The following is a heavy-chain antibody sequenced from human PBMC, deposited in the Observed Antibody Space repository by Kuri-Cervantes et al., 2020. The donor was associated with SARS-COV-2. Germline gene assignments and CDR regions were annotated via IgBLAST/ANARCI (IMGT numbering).Heavy chain of an antibody. D-gene: IGHD3-22*01. CDR3: ARHDYDSSGYYYVYYGMDV. V-gene: IGHV5-10-1*01. J-gene: IGHJ6*02. Sequence: GESLKISCKGSGYSSTSYWISWVRQMPGKGLEWMGRIDPSDSYTNYSPSFQGHVTISADKSISTAYLQWSSLKASDTAMYYCARHDYDSSGYYYVYYGMDVWGQGTTVTVSS. CDR1: GYSSTSYW. CDR2: IDPSDSYT.